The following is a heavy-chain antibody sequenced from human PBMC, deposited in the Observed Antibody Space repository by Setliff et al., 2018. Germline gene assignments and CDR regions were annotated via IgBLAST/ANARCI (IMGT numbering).Heavy chain of an antibody. Sequence: ETLSLTCAVYGGSFSGYYWRWIRQPPGKGLEWIGEINHSGSTNYNPSLKSRVTISVDTSKNQFSLKLSSVTAADTAVYYCARGSGEWLFGAYYYYGMDVWGQGTKVTVSS. J-gene: IGHJ6*02. CDR1: GGSFSGYY. V-gene: IGHV4-34*01. CDR2: INHSGST. D-gene: IGHD3-3*01. CDR3: ARGSGEWLFGAYYYYGMDV.